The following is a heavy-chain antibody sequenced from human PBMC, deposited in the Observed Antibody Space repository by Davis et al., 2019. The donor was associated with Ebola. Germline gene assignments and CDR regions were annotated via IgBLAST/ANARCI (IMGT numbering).Heavy chain of an antibody. D-gene: IGHD2-15*01. Sequence: SVKVSCKASGGTFSSYAISWVRQAPGQGLEWMGRIIPILGIANYAQKFQGRVTITADKSTSTAYMELSSLRSEDTAVYYCARGLGYCSGGSCYPDWGQGTLVTVSS. CDR1: GGTFSSYA. CDR3: ARGLGYCSGGSCYPD. CDR2: IIPILGIA. V-gene: IGHV1-69*04. J-gene: IGHJ4*02.